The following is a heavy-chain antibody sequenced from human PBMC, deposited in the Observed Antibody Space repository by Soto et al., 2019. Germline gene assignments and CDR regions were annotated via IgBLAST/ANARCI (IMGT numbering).Heavy chain of an antibody. J-gene: IGHJ6*03. CDR1: GGSISSSSYY. CDR2: IYYSGST. CDR3: ARHIVATTYYYYYYMDV. V-gene: IGHV4-39*01. D-gene: IGHD5-12*01. Sequence: SETLSLTCTVSGGSISSSSYYWGWIRQPPGKGLEWIGSIYYSGSTYYNPSLKSRVTISVDTSKNQFSLKLSSVTAADTAVYYCARHIVATTYYYYYYMDVWGKGTTVTVSS.